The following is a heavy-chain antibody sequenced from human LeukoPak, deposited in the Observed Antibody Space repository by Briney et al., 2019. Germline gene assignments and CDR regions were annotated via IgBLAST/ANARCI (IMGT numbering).Heavy chain of an antibody. V-gene: IGHV3-64*01. CDR2: ISSNGGST. J-gene: IGHJ3*02. D-gene: IGHD3-22*01. CDR3: AKSRSDYYDSSGYSGAFDI. CDR1: GFTFSSYS. Sequence: PGGSLRLSCAASGFTFSSYSMHWVRQAPGKGLEYVSAISSNGGSTYYANSVKGRFTISRENSKNTLYLQMGSLRAEDMAVYYCAKSRSDYYDSSGYSGAFDIWGQGTMVTVSS.